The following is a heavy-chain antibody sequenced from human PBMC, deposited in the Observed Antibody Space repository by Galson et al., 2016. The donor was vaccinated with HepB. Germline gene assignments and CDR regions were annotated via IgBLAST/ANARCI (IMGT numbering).Heavy chain of an antibody. V-gene: IGHV3-21*01. Sequence: SLRLSCAASGFTFRSSSMHWVRQAPGKGLEWVSFIDSSVIYIHYAESVKGRFTISRDNAKNSLYLQMHRLRAEDTAVYYCARGVKSYDSSGYYGMDVWGQGTTVTVSS. J-gene: IGHJ6*02. CDR1: GFTFRSSS. D-gene: IGHD3-22*01. CDR2: IDSSVIYI. CDR3: ARGVKSYDSSGYYGMDV.